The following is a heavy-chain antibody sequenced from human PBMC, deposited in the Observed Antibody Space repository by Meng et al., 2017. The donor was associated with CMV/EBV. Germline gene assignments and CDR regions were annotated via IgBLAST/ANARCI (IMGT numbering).Heavy chain of an antibody. J-gene: IGHJ4*02. CDR2: INHSGST. Sequence: QVQRQHGGAGLLKPSEPLSLTCAVYGGSFSGYYWSWIRQPPGKGLEWIGEINHSGSTNYNPSLKSRVAISVDTSKNQFSLKLSSVTAADTAVYYCARGVGATGKADYWGQGTLVTVSS. V-gene: IGHV4-34*01. D-gene: IGHD1-26*01. CDR1: GGSFSGYY. CDR3: ARGVGATGKADY.